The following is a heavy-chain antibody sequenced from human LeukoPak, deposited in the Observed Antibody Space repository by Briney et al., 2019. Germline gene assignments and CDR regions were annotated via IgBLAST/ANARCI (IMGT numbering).Heavy chain of an antibody. V-gene: IGHV1-69*01. D-gene: IGHD6-13*01. CDR1: GGTFSSYA. J-gene: IGHJ3*02. CDR2: TIPIFGTA. Sequence: SSVKVSCKASGGTFSSYAISWVRQAPGQGLEWMGGTIPIFGTANYAQKFQGRVTITADESTSTAYMELSSLRSEDTAVYYCARDQGIAAAGDFSDAFDIWGQGTMVTVSS. CDR3: ARDQGIAAAGDFSDAFDI.